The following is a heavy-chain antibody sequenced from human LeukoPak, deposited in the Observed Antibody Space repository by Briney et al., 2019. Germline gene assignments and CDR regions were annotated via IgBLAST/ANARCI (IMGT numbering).Heavy chain of an antibody. V-gene: IGHV1-24*01. CDR2: FDLEDDET. J-gene: IGHJ3*01. Sequence: GASVKVSCKVSGYSLSELSLYWVRQAPGKGFEWIGCFDLEDDETTYAQKFQGRVTITQDTSTDTAYMYMSSLRFDDTAMYYCATDVTMSVNDAFNVWGQGTTVTVFS. CDR1: GYSLSELS. D-gene: IGHD2-21*02. CDR3: ATDVTMSVNDAFNV.